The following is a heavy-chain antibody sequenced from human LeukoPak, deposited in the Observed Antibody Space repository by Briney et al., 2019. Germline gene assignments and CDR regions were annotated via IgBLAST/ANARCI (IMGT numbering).Heavy chain of an antibody. CDR2: IYTSGST. V-gene: IGHV4-4*07. D-gene: IGHD6-13*01. CDR3: ARDVVAAAGTWDY. Sequence: PSETLSLTCTVSGGSISSFCWSWIRQPAGKGLEWIGRIYTSGSTNYNPSLKSRVTMSVDTSKNQFSLKLSSVSAADTAVYYCARDVVAAAGTWDYWGQGTLVTVSS. J-gene: IGHJ4*02. CDR1: GGSISSFC.